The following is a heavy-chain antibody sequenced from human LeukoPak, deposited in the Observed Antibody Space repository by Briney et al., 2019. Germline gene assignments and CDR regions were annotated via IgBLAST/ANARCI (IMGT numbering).Heavy chain of an antibody. J-gene: IGHJ4*02. CDR1: GYTFTSYG. Sequence: ASVKVSCKASGYTFTSYGISWVRQAPGQGLEWMGWISAHNGNTNYAQKLQGRVTMTTDTSTSTAYMELRSLRSDDTAVYYCARKHCGGDCYSFDYWGQGTLVTVSS. V-gene: IGHV1-18*01. D-gene: IGHD2-21*02. CDR2: ISAHNGNT. CDR3: ARKHCGGDCYSFDY.